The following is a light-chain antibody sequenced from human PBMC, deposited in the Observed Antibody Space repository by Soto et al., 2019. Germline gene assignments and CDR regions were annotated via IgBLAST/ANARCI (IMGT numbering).Light chain of an antibody. CDR2: GAS. CDR1: QSVSSSY. Sequence: DIVLTQFPATLSLSPGERATLSCRASQSVSSSYLAWYQQKPGQAPRLLIYGASSRATGIPDRFSGSGSGTDFTLTISRLEPEDFAVYYCQQYGSSPWTFGQGTKVDI. V-gene: IGKV3-20*01. CDR3: QQYGSSPWT. J-gene: IGKJ1*01.